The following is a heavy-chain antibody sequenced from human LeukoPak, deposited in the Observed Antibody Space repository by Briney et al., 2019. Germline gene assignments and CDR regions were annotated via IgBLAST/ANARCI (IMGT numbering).Heavy chain of an antibody. V-gene: IGHV4-34*01. CDR3: ASGTGPYYGSGSHFDY. CDR1: GGSISTGDYY. J-gene: IGHJ4*02. CDR2: INHSGST. Sequence: SETLSLTCTVAGGSISTGDYYWSWIRQPPGKGLEWIGEINHSGSTNYNPSLKSRVTISVDTSKNQFSLKLSSVTAADTAVYYCASGTGPYYGSGSHFDYWGQGTLVTVSS. D-gene: IGHD3-10*01.